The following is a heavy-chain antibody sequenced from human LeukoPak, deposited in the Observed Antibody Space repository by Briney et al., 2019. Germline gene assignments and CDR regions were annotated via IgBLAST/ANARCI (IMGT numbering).Heavy chain of an antibody. CDR3: ARWAGVTDY. CDR2: IKQDGNVE. CDR1: GFTFENYW. D-gene: IGHD5-18*01. V-gene: IGHV3-7*01. J-gene: IGHJ4*02. Sequence: GGSLRLSCAASGFTFENYWMSWVRQAPGRGPEWVAHIKQDGNVEHYLDSVKGRFTISRDNAKSSVILQMTSLRAEDTAVYYCARWAGVTDYWGQGTLVTVSS.